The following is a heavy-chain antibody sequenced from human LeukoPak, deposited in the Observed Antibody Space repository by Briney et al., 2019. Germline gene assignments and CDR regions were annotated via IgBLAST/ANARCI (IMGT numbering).Heavy chain of an antibody. CDR2: INPSSGGT. D-gene: IGHD2-2*01. CDR3: ARDRGPYCSSTSCPEHNFDY. CDR1: GYTFTRHY. V-gene: IGHV1-46*01. J-gene: IGHJ4*02. Sequence: GASVKVSCKASGYTFTRHYMNWVRQAPGQGLEWMGKINPSSGGTGYAQKFQGRVTMTTDTSTSTAYMELRSLRSDDTAVYYCARDRGPYCSSTSCPEHNFDYWGQGTLVTVSS.